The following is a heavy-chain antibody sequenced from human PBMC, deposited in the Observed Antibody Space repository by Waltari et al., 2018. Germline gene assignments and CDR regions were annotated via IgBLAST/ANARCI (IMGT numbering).Heavy chain of an antibody. CDR2: KSYDGSNK. CDR3: ARFAAAAGY. J-gene: IGHJ4*02. CDR1: GFTFSSYA. Sequence: QVQLVESGGGVVQPGRSLRLSCAASGFTFSSYAMHWVRQAPGKGLEGVAVKSYDGSNKYCADSVKGRFTISRDNSKNTLYLQMNSLRAEDTAVYYCARFAAAAGYWGQGTLVTVSS. V-gene: IGHV3-30-3*01. D-gene: IGHD6-13*01.